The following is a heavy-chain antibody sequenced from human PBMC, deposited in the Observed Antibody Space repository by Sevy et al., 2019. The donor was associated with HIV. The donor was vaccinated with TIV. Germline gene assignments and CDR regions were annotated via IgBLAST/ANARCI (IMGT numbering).Heavy chain of an antibody. J-gene: IGHJ3*01. Sequence: GGSQRLSCAASGFSISSHYMSWVRQAPGKGLEWVSVIYIGGSTYFANSVKGRFTLSRDNSKNTLYLEMNSLTAEDTAVYYCARPLYNWNDGEVFDLWGQGTVVTVSS. CDR1: GFSISSHY. D-gene: IGHD1-1*01. V-gene: IGHV3-66*02. CDR3: ARPLYNWNDGEVFDL. CDR2: IYIGGST.